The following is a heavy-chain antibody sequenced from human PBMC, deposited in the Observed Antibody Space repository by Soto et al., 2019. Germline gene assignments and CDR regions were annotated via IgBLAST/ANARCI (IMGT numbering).Heavy chain of an antibody. Sequence: TSETLCLTYTVSGGSIGGGGYYWTWIRQHPGKGLEWIGYNYYSGITYYNPSLKSRVTISLDTSKNQFSLKLSSVTAADTAVYYCARGSSIAGLYYGMDVWGQGTTVTVSS. V-gene: IGHV4-31*03. CDR3: ARGSSIAGLYYGMDV. CDR1: GGSIGGGGYY. CDR2: NYYSGIT. J-gene: IGHJ6*02. D-gene: IGHD6-6*01.